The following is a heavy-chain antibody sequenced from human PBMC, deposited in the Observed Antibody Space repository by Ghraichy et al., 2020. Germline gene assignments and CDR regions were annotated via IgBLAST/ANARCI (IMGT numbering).Heavy chain of an antibody. CDR1: GGSISSYY. CDR3: ARWTQTVAASHWFDP. J-gene: IGHJ5*02. D-gene: IGHD6-19*01. V-gene: IGHV4-59*01. Sequence: SETLSLTCTVSGGSISSYYWSWIRQPPGKGLEWIGYIYYSGSTNYNPSLKSRVTISVDTSKNQFSLKLSSVTAADTAVYYCARWTQTVAASHWFDPWGQGTLVTVSS. CDR2: IYYSGST.